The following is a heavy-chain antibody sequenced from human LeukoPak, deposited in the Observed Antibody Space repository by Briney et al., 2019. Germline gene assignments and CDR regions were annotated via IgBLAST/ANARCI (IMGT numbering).Heavy chain of an antibody. D-gene: IGHD3-22*01. Sequence: GGSLRLSCTASGFTFSFYMMNWVRQAPGKGLGWVSYISTTSSSTIYYADSVKGRFTISRDNAKNSLYLQMNSLRAEDTAVYYCARDRGSGGYHFDYWGQGTLVTVSS. CDR1: GFTFSFYM. J-gene: IGHJ4*02. CDR2: ISTTSSSTI. V-gene: IGHV3-48*01. CDR3: ARDRGSGGYHFDY.